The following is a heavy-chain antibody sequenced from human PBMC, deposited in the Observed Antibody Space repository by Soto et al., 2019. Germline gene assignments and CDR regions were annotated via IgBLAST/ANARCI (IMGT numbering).Heavy chain of an antibody. D-gene: IGHD4-4*01. CDR2: ISSSSSYI. J-gene: IGHJ4*02. V-gene: IGHV3-21*01. CDR3: ARVPNGDYSNFFDY. CDR1: GFTFSSYS. Sequence: GGSLRLSCAASGFTFSSYSMNWVRQAPGKGLEWVSSISSSSSYIYYADSVKGRFTISRDNAKNSLYLQMNSLRAEDTAVYYCARVPNGDYSNFFDYWGQGTLVTVSS.